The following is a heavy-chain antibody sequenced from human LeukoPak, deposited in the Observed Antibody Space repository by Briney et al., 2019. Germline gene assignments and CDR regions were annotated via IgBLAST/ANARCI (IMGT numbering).Heavy chain of an antibody. CDR3: ARDSGVTYYDFWSGYCSY. CDR2: ISYDGSNK. J-gene: IGHJ4*02. D-gene: IGHD3-3*01. CDR1: GFTFSSYA. V-gene: IGHV3-30-3*01. Sequence: PGWSLRLSCAASGFTFSSYAMHWVRQAPGKGLEWVAVISYDGSNKYYADSVKGRFTISRDNSKNTLYLQMNSLRAEDTAVYYCARDSGVTYYDFWSGYCSYWGQGTLVTVSS.